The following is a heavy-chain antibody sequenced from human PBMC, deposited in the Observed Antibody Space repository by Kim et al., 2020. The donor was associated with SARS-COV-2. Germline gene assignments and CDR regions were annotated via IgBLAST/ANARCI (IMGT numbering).Heavy chain of an antibody. CDR1: GYTFTSYY. J-gene: IGHJ4*02. CDR2: INPSGGST. V-gene: IGHV1-46*01. CDR3: ARSWGGDGYNYGGNYFDY. Sequence: ASVKVSCKASGYTFTSYYMHWVRQAPGQGLEWMGIINPSGGSTSYAQKFQGRVTMTRDTSTSTVYMELSSLRSEDTAVYYCARSWGGDGYNYGGNYFDYWGQETLVTVSS. D-gene: IGHD5-12*01.